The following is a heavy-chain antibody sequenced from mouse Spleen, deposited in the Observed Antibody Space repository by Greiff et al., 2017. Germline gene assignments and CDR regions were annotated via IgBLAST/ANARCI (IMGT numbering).Heavy chain of an antibody. D-gene: IGHD1-1*01. V-gene: IGHV1S81*02. Sequence: QVQLQQPGAELVKPGASVKLSCKASGYTFTSYWMHWVKQRPGQGLEWIGEINPSNGRTNYNEKFKSKATLTVDKSSSTAYMQLSSLTSEDSAVYYCARKRYYGSSYAMDYWGQGTSVTVSS. CDR1: GYTFTSYW. CDR2: INPSNGRT. J-gene: IGHJ4*01. CDR3: ARKRYYGSSYAMDY.